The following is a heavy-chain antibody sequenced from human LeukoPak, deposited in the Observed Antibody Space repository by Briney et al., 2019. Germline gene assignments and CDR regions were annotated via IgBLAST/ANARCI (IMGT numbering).Heavy chain of an antibody. CDR3: ARDPGYCSGGSCYLD. Sequence: ASVTVSCKASGYTFTGYYMHWVRQAPGQGLEWMGWINPNSGGTNYAQKFQGRVTMTRDTSISTAYMELSRLRSDDTAVYYCARDPGYCSGGSCYLDWGQGTLVTVSS. CDR2: INPNSGGT. J-gene: IGHJ4*02. D-gene: IGHD2-15*01. CDR1: GYTFTGYY. V-gene: IGHV1-2*02.